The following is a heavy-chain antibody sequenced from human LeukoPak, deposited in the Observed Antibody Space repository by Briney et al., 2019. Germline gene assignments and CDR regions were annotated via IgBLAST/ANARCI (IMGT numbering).Heavy chain of an antibody. V-gene: IGHV1-18*01. J-gene: IGHJ6*02. CDR3: ARTEYQLLFISGGMDV. Sequence: GASVKVSCKASGYTFTSYGISWVRQAPGQGLEWMGWISAYNGNTNYAQKLQGRVTMTTDTFTSTAYMELRSLRSDDTAVYYCARTEYQLLFISGGMDVWGQGTTVTVSS. D-gene: IGHD2-2*01. CDR2: ISAYNGNT. CDR1: GYTFTSYG.